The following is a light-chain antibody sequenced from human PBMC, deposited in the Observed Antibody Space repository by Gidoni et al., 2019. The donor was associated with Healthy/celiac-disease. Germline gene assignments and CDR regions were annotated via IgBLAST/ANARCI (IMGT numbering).Light chain of an antibody. V-gene: IGKV1-8*01. CDR3: QQYYSYPWT. Sequence: AIRITQSPSSLSASTGYRVTITCRASQGISSYLAWYQQKPGKAPKLLIYAASTLQSGVPSRFSGSGSGTDFTLTISCLQSEDFATYYCQQYYSYPWTFXQXTKVEIK. J-gene: IGKJ1*01. CDR2: AAS. CDR1: QGISSY.